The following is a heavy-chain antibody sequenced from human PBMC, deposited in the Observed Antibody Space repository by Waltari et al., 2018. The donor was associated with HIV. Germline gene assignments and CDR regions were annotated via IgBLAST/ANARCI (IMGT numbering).Heavy chain of an antibody. CDR3: ARDWSSSYDY. D-gene: IGHD6-13*01. CDR1: GFTVSNNY. CDR2: IYSGGST. Sequence: EVQLVETGGGLIQPGGSLRLSCAVSGFTVSNNYMSWVRQAPGKGVEWVSVIYSGGSTYYADSVKGRFTISRDNSKNTLYLQMNSLRAEDTAVYYCARDWSSSYDYWGQGTLVTVSS. V-gene: IGHV3-53*02. J-gene: IGHJ4*02.